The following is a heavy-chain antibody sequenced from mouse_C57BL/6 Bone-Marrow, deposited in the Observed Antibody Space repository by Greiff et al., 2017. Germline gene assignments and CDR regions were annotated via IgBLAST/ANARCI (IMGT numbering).Heavy chain of an antibody. Sequence: QVHVKQSGAELVKPGALVKLSCKASGYTFTEYTIHWVKQRSGQGLEWIGWFYPGSGSIKYNEKFKDKATLTADKSSSTVYMELSRLTSEDSAVYFCARHASNCYAMDYWGQGTSVTVSS. D-gene: IGHD4-1*01. CDR2: FYPGSGSI. V-gene: IGHV1-62-2*01. J-gene: IGHJ4*01. CDR1: GYTFTEYT. CDR3: ARHASNCYAMDY.